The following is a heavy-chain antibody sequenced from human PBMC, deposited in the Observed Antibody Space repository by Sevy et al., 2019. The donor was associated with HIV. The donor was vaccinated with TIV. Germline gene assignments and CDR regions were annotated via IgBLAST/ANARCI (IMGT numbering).Heavy chain of an antibody. Sequence: SETLSLTCTVSGGSISSSSYYCNWIRQPPGKGLEWIGSIYYTGSTYYKPSLKSRVTISKDTSKNQFSLKLTSVTAADTAVYYCARPEGLQLNYAMDVWGQGTTVTVSS. CDR3: ARPEGLQLNYAMDV. CDR1: GGSISSSSYY. J-gene: IGHJ6*02. D-gene: IGHD3-3*01. CDR2: IYYTGST. V-gene: IGHV4-39*01.